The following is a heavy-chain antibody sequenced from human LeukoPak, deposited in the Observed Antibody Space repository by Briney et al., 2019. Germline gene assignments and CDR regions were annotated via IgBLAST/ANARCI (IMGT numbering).Heavy chain of an antibody. CDR2: ISAYNGNT. CDR1: GYTFTSYG. D-gene: IGHD2-2*01. Sequence: ASVKVSCKASGYTFTSYGISWVRQAPGQGLEWMGWISAYNGNTNYTQKLQGRVTMTTDTSTSTAYMELRSLRSDDTAVYYCARVKARAAIVVVPADWLDPWGQGTLVTVSS. J-gene: IGHJ5*02. V-gene: IGHV1-18*04. CDR3: ARVKARAAIVVVPADWLDP.